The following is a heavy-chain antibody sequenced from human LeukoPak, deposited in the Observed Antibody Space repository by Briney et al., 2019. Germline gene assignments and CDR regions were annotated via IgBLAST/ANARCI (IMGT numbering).Heavy chain of an antibody. D-gene: IGHD2-2*02. CDR3: ARDRGPDIVVVPAAIPSPLNWFDP. CDR1: GFTVSSNY. J-gene: IGHJ5*02. Sequence: GGSLRLSCAASGFTVSSNYMSWVRQAPGKGLEWVSVIYSGGSTYYADSVKGRFTISRDNSKNTLYLQMNSLRAEDTAVYYCARDRGPDIVVVPAAIPSPLNWFDPWGQGTLVTVSS. V-gene: IGHV3-66*02. CDR2: IYSGGST.